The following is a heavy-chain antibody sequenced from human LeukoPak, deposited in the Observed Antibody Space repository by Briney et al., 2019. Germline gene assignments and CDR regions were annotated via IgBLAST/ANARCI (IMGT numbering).Heavy chain of an antibody. V-gene: IGHV1-18*01. CDR1: GYTFTSYG. J-gene: IGHJ4*02. Sequence: ASVKVSCKASGYTFTSYGISWVRQAPGQGLEWMGWISAYNGNTNYAQKPQGRVTMTTDTSTSTAYMELRSLRSDDTAVYYCAREGLDYYDSSGYMYWGQGTLVTVSS. CDR2: ISAYNGNT. D-gene: IGHD3-22*01. CDR3: AREGLDYYDSSGYMY.